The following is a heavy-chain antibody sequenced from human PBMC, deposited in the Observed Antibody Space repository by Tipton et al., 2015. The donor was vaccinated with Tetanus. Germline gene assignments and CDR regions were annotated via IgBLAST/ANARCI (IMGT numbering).Heavy chain of an antibody. V-gene: IGHV4-31*03. Sequence: TLSLTCTVSGGSISSGGYYWTWIRQHPGKGLEGIGNIYHRGSTYYNPSLKSRVTISVDTSRNQFSLTLSSVTAADTAVYYCARGSGWADFWGQGTQVTVSS. CDR2: IYHRGST. J-gene: IGHJ4*02. D-gene: IGHD6-19*01. CDR1: GGSISSGGYY. CDR3: ARGSGWADF.